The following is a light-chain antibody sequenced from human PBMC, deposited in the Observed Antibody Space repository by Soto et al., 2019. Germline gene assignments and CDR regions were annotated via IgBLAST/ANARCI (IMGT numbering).Light chain of an antibody. CDR1: QVISTS. CDR2: AAS. CDR3: QQLNGYVALT. Sequence: DIQLTQSPSFLSPSIGESVTITCRASQVISTSLAWYQVKPGKAPKLLIYAASTLESGVPSRFSATVSGTEFSLTITSLQPEDFATYYCQQLNGYVALTFGGGTKVELK. J-gene: IGKJ4*01. V-gene: IGKV1-9*01.